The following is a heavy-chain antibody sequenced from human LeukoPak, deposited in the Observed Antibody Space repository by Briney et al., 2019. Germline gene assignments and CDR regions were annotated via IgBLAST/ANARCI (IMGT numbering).Heavy chain of an antibody. Sequence: GASVKVSCKASACTFSSYGISWVRQAPGQGLEWMGWINPNSGGTNYAQKFQGKVTMTRDTSISTAYMELSRLRSDDTAVYYCARAYSGYLNQLWGYWGQGTLVTVSS. CDR2: INPNSGGT. CDR1: ACTFSSYG. V-gene: IGHV1-2*02. CDR3: ARAYSGYLNQLWGY. D-gene: IGHD5-12*01. J-gene: IGHJ4*02.